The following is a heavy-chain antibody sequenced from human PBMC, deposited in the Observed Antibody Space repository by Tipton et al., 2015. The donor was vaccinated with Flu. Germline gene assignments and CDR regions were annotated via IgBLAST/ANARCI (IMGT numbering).Heavy chain of an antibody. Sequence: TLSLTCTVSGDSISSYYWSWIRQPPGKGLEWIGYIYNSGTSNYSPSLKSRLTISVDSSKNQLSLKLTSVSAADTAVYYCARARAPYYYYAMDVWGQGTTVTVS. CDR1: GDSISSYY. CDR3: ARARAPYYYYAMDV. J-gene: IGHJ6*02. V-gene: IGHV4-59*01. D-gene: IGHD3-16*01. CDR2: IYNSGTS.